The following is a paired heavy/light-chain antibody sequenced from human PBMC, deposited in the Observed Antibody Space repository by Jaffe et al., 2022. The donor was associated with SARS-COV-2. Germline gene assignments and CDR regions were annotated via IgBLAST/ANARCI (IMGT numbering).Heavy chain of an antibody. J-gene: IGHJ6*02. CDR2: ISAYNGNT. CDR3: AREGPPKGWVGAAAAPTDYYYYYGMDV. V-gene: IGHV1-18*01. D-gene: IGHD6-13*01. CDR1: GYTFTSYG. Sequence: QVQLVQSGAEVKKPGASVKVSCKASGYTFTSYGISWVRQAPGQGLEWMGWISAYNGNTNYAQKLQGRVTMTTDTSTSTAYMELRSLRSDDTAVYYCAREGPPKGWVGAAAAPTDYYYYYGMDVWGQGTTVTVSS.
Light chain of an antibody. Sequence: SYELTQPPSVSVSPGQTARITCSGDALPKQYAYWYQQKPGQAPVLVIYKDSERPSGIPERFSGSSSGTTVTLTISGVQAEDEADYYCQSADSSGTYPWVFGGGTKLTVL. CDR2: KDS. V-gene: IGLV3-25*03. CDR3: QSADSSGTYPWV. J-gene: IGLJ3*02. CDR1: ALPKQY.